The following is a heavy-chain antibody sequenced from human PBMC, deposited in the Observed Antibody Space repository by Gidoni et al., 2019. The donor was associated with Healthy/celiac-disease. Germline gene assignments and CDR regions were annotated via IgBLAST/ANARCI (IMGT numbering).Heavy chain of an antibody. D-gene: IGHD6-19*01. V-gene: IGHV3-33*01. CDR3: ARDYPSIAVAGLNFDY. Sequence: QVQLVESGGGVVQPGRSLRLSCAASGFTFSSYGMHWVRQAPGKGLEWVAVIWYDGSNKYYADSVKGRFTISRDNSKNTLYLQMNSLRAEDTAVYYCARDYPSIAVAGLNFDYWGQGTLVTVSS. J-gene: IGHJ4*02. CDR1: GFTFSSYG. CDR2: IWYDGSNK.